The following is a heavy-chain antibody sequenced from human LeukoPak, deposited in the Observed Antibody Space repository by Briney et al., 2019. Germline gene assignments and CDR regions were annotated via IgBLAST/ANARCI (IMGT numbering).Heavy chain of an antibody. D-gene: IGHD6-19*01. J-gene: IGHJ4*02. V-gene: IGHV3-23*01. CDR3: AKAGIAVPATPEY. CDR2: ISSSGGTT. CDR1: GFTFSSYA. Sequence: GGSLRLSCAASGFTFSSYAMNWVRRAPGKGVEGFSVISSSGGTTYYSDSVKGRFTISRDNSKNTLYLQMNSLRAEDTAVYYCAKAGIAVPATPEYCGQGTQVTVSS.